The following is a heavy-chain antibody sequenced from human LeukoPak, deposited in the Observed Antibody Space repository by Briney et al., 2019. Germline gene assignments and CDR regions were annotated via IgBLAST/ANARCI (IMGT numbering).Heavy chain of an antibody. J-gene: IGHJ4*02. CDR3: AKDAHETWNVYFDH. CDR1: GVSFSIHA. Sequence: PGGSLRLSCAASGVSFSIHAMSWVRQAPGKGLEWVSGISHSGGSTYYADSVKGRFTVSRDNSKNTLYLQMNSLRAEDTAVYYCAKDAHETWNVYFDHWGQGTLVTVSS. CDR2: ISHSGGST. D-gene: IGHD1-1*01. V-gene: IGHV3-23*01.